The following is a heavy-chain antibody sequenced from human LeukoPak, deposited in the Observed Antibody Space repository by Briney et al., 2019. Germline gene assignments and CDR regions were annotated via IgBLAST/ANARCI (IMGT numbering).Heavy chain of an antibody. J-gene: IGHJ5*02. V-gene: IGHV4-39*01. CDR1: GGSISSRSYY. D-gene: IGHD6-6*01. CDR3: ARPSIAARSWFDP. CDR2: IYYSGST. Sequence: SSETLSLTCTVSGGSISSRSYYWGWIRQPPGKGLEWIGTIYYSGSTFYNPSLQSRVTISVDTSNNQFSLKLSSVTAADTAVYYCARPSIAARSWFDPWGQGTLVTVSS.